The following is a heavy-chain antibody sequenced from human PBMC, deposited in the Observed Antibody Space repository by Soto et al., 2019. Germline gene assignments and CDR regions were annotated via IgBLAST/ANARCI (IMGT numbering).Heavy chain of an antibody. J-gene: IGHJ4*02. CDR2: INPNSGGT. CDR3: ARDGSAGSGMGFFDY. Sequence: QVQLVQSGAEVKKPGASVKVSCKASGYTFTGYYMHWVRQAPGQGLEWMGWINPNSGGTNYAQKFQGWVTMTRDTSISTAYMELSRLRSDDTAMYYCARDGSAGSGMGFFDYWGQGTLVTVSS. V-gene: IGHV1-2*04. CDR1: GYTFTGYY. D-gene: IGHD3-10*01.